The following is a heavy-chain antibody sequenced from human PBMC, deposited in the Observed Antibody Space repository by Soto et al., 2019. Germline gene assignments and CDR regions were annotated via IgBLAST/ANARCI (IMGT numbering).Heavy chain of an antibody. CDR3: ARSIVAAGNRWFDP. J-gene: IGHJ5*02. V-gene: IGHV2-70*04. CDR2: IDWDDDK. D-gene: IGHD6-13*01. CDR1: GFSLSTSGMR. Sequence: SGPTLVNPTQTLTLTCTFSGFSLSTSGMRVSWIRQPPGKALEWLARIDWDDDKLYSTSLKTRLTISKDTSKNQVVLTMTNMDPVDTSTYYCARSIVAAGNRWFDPWGQGTLVTVSS.